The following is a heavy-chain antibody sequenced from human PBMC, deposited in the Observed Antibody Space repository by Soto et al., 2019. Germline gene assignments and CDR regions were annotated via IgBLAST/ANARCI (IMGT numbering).Heavy chain of an antibody. J-gene: IGHJ6*02. CDR3: AKGRSYAFYYVVDV. D-gene: IGHD2-2*01. Sequence: LILSCAASGFTFRSCAMGWVRQAPGKGLEWVSDIIDSGASTYYADSVKGRFTISRDNSKSTLYLQMNSLRAEDTALYYCAKGRSYAFYYVVDVWGQGTSVIVSS. CDR2: IIDSGAST. V-gene: IGHV3-23*01. CDR1: GFTFRSCA.